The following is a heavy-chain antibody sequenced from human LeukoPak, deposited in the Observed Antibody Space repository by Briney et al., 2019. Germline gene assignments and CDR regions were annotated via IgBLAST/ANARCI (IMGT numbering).Heavy chain of an antibody. D-gene: IGHD3-22*01. V-gene: IGHV3-23*01. CDR1: GFTFSSYA. J-gene: IGHJ3*02. CDR2: ISGSGGST. Sequence: GASLRLSCAASGFTFSSYAMSWVRQAPGKGLEWVSAISGSGGSTYYADSVNGRFTISRDNSKNTLYLQMNSLRAEDTAVYYCTYYYDSSGYLDAFDIWGQGTMVTVSS. CDR3: TYYYDSSGYLDAFDI.